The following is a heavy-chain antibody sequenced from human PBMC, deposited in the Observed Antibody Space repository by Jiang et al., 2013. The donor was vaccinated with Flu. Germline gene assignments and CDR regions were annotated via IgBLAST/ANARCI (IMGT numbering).Heavy chain of an antibody. D-gene: IGHD1-26*01. J-gene: IGHJ4*02. CDR1: GFTFSGAW. CDR2: IRSLSGGGTA. V-gene: IGHV3-15*01. CDR3: VKEPAFEY. Sequence: RLSCGASGFTFSGAWMSWVRQAPGKGLEWVGRIRSLSGGGTADYAAPVSGRFTISRDDSKSMLSLQMNSLTIEDTAVYYCVKEPAFEYWGRGALVTVSS.